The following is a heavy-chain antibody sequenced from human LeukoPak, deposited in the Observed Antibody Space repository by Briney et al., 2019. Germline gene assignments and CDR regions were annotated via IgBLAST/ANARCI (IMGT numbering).Heavy chain of an antibody. CDR2: ISYSGST. CDR3: ARAIEDTARNIYYYYYMDV. CDR1: GGSISSYF. V-gene: IGHV4-59*01. Sequence: SETLSLTCTVSGGSISSYFWTWIRQPPGKGLEYIGYISYSGSTNYNPSLKSRVTISLGTSKRQFSLKLTSVTAADTAVYYCARAIEDTARNIYYYYYMDVWGQGTTVSVS. D-gene: IGHD5-18*01. J-gene: IGHJ6*03.